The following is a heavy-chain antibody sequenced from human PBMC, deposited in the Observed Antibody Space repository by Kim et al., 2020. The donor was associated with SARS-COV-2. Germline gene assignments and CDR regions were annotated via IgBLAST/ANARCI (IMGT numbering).Heavy chain of an antibody. CDR3: VDLSSLPHY. V-gene: IGHV3-48*03. J-gene: IGHJ4*02. Sequence: RTFYYADSVKGRFTISRDNAKNSLFLQMNSLRAEDTAIYYCVDLSSLPHYWGQGTLITVSS. CDR2: RTF.